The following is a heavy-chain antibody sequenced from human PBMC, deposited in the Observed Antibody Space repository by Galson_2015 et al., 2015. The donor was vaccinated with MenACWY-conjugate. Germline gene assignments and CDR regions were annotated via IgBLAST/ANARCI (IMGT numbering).Heavy chain of an antibody. CDR3: ARSGSEGYSSGWTDS. CDR1: GYSFTSHY. D-gene: IGHD6-19*01. Sequence: SVKVSCKASGYSFTSHYMHWVRQAPGQGLEWMGIINPDGGIPSYTEKFPDRVTMTSDTSTRTVYMDLTSLTSGDTAVYYCARSGSEGYSSGWTDSWGQGTLVTVSS. CDR2: INPDGGIP. V-gene: IGHV1-46*01. J-gene: IGHJ5*01.